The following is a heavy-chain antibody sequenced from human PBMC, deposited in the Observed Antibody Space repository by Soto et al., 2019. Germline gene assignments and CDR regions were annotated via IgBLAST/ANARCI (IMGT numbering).Heavy chain of an antibody. CDR2: ITNSGSYT. Sequence: EVQLLESGGGLVQPGGSLRLSCEASGFTFRDHAMTWVRQAPGQGLEYVSSITNSGSYTFYADSVTGRFTISRDNSKNTLYMQMNSLTAEDTALYSCAKDVLDRGAEPWGQGTLVTVSS. V-gene: IGHV3-23*01. D-gene: IGHD3-10*01. J-gene: IGHJ5*02. CDR3: AKDVLDRGAEP. CDR1: GFTFRDHA.